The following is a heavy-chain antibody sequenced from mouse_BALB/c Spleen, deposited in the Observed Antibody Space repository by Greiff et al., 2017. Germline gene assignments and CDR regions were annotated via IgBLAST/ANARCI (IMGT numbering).Heavy chain of an antibody. Sequence: VQLQQPGAELVKPGAPVKLSCKASGYTFTSYWMNWVKQRPGRGLEWIGRIDPSDSETHYNQKFKDKATLTVDKSSSTAYIQLSSLTSEDSAVYYCARSYGPFDYWGQGTTLTVSS. CDR2: IDPSDSET. CDR3: ARSYGPFDY. D-gene: IGHD1-1*02. CDR1: GYTFTSYW. J-gene: IGHJ2*01. V-gene: IGHV1-69*02.